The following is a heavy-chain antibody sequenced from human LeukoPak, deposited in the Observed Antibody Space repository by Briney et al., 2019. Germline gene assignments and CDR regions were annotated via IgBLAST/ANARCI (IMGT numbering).Heavy chain of an antibody. J-gene: IGHJ4*02. V-gene: IGHV4-59*08. CDR3: ARLPVGQLVDY. CDR1: GDSISSYY. Sequence: SETLSLTCTVSGDSISSYYWNWIRQPPGKGLEWIGFIYYSGSTYYNPSLKSRVTISVDTSKNQFSLKLSSVTAADTAVYYCARLPVGQLVDYWGQGTLVTVSS. CDR2: IYYSGST. D-gene: IGHD6-6*01.